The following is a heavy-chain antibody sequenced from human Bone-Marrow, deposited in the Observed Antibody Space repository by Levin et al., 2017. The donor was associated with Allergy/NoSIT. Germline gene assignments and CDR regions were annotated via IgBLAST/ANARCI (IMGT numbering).Heavy chain of an antibody. J-gene: IGHJ3*02. Sequence: ASVKVSCKVSGYTLFQLSVHWVRQAPGKGLEWMGGSDPENGGTVYAHKFQGRVTMSDDTSRDTAYMELSGLRSEDTAVYYCATNDPRDDVVVIVGAMTDAFDTWGQGTMVTVSS. D-gene: IGHD2-15*01. V-gene: IGHV1-24*01. CDR1: GYTLFQLS. CDR3: ATNDPRDDVVVIVGAMTDAFDT. CDR2: SDPENGGT.